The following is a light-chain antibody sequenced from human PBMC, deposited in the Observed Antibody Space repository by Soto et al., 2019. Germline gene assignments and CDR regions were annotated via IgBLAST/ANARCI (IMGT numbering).Light chain of an antibody. J-gene: IGLJ1*01. Sequence: QSVLTQPASVSGSPGQSITISCTGTSSDAGGYNYVSWYQQHPGKAPKLMIYEVSNRPSGVSNRFSGSKSGNTASLTISGLQAEDEADYYCSSYTSSSTPLWVFGTGTKVTVL. CDR3: SSYTSSSTPLWV. CDR2: EVS. V-gene: IGLV2-14*01. CDR1: SSDAGGYNY.